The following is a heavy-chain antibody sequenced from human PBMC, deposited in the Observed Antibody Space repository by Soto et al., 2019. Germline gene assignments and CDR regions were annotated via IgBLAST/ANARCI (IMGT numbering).Heavy chain of an antibody. Sequence: SETLSLTCTVSGGSISSYYWSWIRQPPGKGLEWIGYIYYSGSTNYNPSLKSRVTISVDTSKNQFSLKLSSVTAADTAVYYCARFPSGYSSSWYVYWGQGTLVTVSS. D-gene: IGHD6-13*01. V-gene: IGHV4-59*08. CDR1: GGSISSYY. CDR2: IYYSGST. CDR3: ARFPSGYSSSWYVY. J-gene: IGHJ4*02.